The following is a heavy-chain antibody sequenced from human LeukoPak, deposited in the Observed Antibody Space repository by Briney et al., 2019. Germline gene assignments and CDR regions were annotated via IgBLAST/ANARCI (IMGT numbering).Heavy chain of an antibody. CDR2: ISNSGTT. Sequence: SETLSLTCTVSGDSVTSGGYFWTWIRQHPGEGLEWIGYISNSGTTSYNPSLKSRVSISVDTSNNQFSLRLSSVTAADTAVYYCARDVVVTSSPDAFDIWGQGTMVTVSS. CDR3: ARDVVVTSSPDAFDI. V-gene: IGHV4-31*03. J-gene: IGHJ3*02. CDR1: GDSVTSGGYF. D-gene: IGHD2-21*02.